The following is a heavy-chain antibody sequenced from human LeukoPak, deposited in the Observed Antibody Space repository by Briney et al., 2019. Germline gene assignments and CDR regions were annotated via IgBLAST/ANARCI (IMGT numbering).Heavy chain of an antibody. CDR2: INPSGGST. J-gene: IGHJ4*02. D-gene: IGHD3-16*01. V-gene: IGHV1-46*01. CDR1: GYSFSSSY. Sequence: VASVKVSCKASGYSFSSSYMYWVRQAPGQGLEWMGIINPSGGSTTYAQKFQGKVTMTTDTSTSTAYMELSSLRSEDTAIYYCATNVITFSYYFAYWGQGTLVTVSS. CDR3: ATNVITFSYYFAY.